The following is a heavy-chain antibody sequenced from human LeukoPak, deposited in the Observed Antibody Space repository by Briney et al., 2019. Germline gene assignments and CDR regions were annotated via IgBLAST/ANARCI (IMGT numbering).Heavy chain of an antibody. V-gene: IGHV4-4*07. CDR2: IYTSGCT. CDR1: GGSISSYY. Sequence: SETLSLTCTVSGGSISSYYWSWIRQPAGKGLEWIGRIYTSGCTNYNPSLKSRVTMSVDTSKNQFSLKLSSVTAADTAVYYCARQPQRYYYYGMDVWGQGTTVTVSS. CDR3: ARQPQRYYYYGMDV. J-gene: IGHJ6*02.